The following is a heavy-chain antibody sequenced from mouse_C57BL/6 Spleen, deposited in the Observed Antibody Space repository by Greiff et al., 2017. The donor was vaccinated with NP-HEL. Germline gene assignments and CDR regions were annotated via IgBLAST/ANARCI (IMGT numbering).Heavy chain of an antibody. CDR1: GFTFSSYA. CDR2: ISDGGSYT. V-gene: IGHV5-4*01. J-gene: IGHJ2*01. D-gene: IGHD2-3*01. Sequence: EVKLVESGGGLVKPGGSLKLSCAASGFTFSSYAMSWVRQTPEKRLEWVATISDGGSYTYYPDNIEGRFTITRDNDKNNLYLQMSHLKSEDTAMYYCARDRDGYYDYWGQGTTLTVSS. CDR3: ARDRDGYYDY.